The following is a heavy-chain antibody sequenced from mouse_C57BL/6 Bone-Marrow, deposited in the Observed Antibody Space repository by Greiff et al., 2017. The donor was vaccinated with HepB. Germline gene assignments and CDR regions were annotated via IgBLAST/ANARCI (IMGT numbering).Heavy chain of an antibody. Sequence: VKLMESGAELVRPGASVTLSCKASGYTFTDYEMHWVKQTPVHGLEWIGAIDPETGGTAYNQKFKGKAILTADKSSSTAYMERRSLTSEDAAVYYCTRRDDGYSFDYWGQGTTLTVSS. CDR3: TRRDDGYSFDY. V-gene: IGHV1-15*01. CDR2: IDPETGGT. D-gene: IGHD2-3*01. J-gene: IGHJ2*01. CDR1: GYTFTDYE.